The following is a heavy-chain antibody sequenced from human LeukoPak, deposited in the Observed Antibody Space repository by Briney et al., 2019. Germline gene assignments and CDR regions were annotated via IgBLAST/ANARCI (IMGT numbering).Heavy chain of an antibody. D-gene: IGHD5-18*01. CDR2: ISGSGGST. CDR3: AKDGLYSYGLAPIDY. CDR1: GFTFSSYA. V-gene: IGHV3-23*01. J-gene: IGHJ4*02. Sequence: GGSLRLSCAASGFTFSSYAMSWVRQAPGKGLEWVSAISGSGGSTYYADSVKGRFTISRDNSKNTLYLQMNSLRAEDTAVYYCAKDGLYSYGLAPIDYWGQGTLVTVSS.